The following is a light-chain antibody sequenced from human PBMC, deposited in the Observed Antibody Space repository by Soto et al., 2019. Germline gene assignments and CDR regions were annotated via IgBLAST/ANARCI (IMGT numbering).Light chain of an antibody. CDR1: QSISTY. J-gene: IGKJ1*01. CDR2: AAS. CDR3: QQSYNTPQT. V-gene: IGKV1-39*01. Sequence: DIQMTQSPSSLSASVGDRVTITCRTSQSISTYLNWYQQKPEKAPKLLIYAASSLQSGVPSRFSGSGSGADFTLTISSLQPEDFATYYCQQSYNTPQTVGQGTKVDIK.